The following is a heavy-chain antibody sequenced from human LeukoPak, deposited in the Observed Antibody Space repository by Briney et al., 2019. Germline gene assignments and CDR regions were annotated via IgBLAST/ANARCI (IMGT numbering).Heavy chain of an antibody. Sequence: GGSLRLSCAASGFTFSSYGMHWVRQAPGKGLEWVSSIGSSSSYIYYADSVKGRFTISRDNAKNSLYLQMNSLRAEDTAVYYCASGSTGYYFDYWGQGTLVTVSS. CDR3: ASGSTGYYFDY. D-gene: IGHD1-14*01. CDR1: GFTFSSYG. CDR2: IGSSSSYI. V-gene: IGHV3-21*01. J-gene: IGHJ4*02.